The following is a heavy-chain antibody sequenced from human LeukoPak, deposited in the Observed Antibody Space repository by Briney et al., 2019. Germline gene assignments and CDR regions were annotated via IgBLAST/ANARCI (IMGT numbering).Heavy chain of an antibody. V-gene: IGHV3-73*01. Sequence: PGGSLRLSCAASGFTFSGSPILWVRQASGKGLEWVGRIRSKADNYATAYAASVQGRCTISRDDSKSTAYLQLNRLKTEDTAVYYCTQSNYWGQGALVTVSS. CDR3: TQSNY. J-gene: IGHJ4*02. CDR1: GFTFSGSP. CDR2: IRSKADNYAT.